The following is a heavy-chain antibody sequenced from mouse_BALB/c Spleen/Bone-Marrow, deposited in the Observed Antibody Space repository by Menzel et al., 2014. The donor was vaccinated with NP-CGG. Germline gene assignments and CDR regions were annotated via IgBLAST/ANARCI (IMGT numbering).Heavy chain of an antibody. J-gene: IGHJ4*01. D-gene: IGHD2-12*01. Sequence: QVQLQQSGAELVKPGASVKLSCKASGNTFTSYYMCWVKQRPGQGLEWIGEINPSNGGTNFNEKFKGKATLTVDKSSSTAYMSLSSLTSEDSAVYYCTRSRRAMDHWGQGTSVTVSS. CDR1: GNTFTSYY. V-gene: IGHV1S81*02. CDR3: TRSRRAMDH. CDR2: INPSNGGT.